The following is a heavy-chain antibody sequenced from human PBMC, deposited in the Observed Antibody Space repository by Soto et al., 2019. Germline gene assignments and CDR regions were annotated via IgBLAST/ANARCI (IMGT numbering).Heavy chain of an antibody. CDR2: IIHIFGTA. D-gene: IGHD2-2*01. V-gene: IGHV1-69*06. CDR1: GGTFSSCA. J-gene: IGHJ5*02. CDR3: ARSDIVVVSAAIRGGGWFDP. Sequence: QVQLVQSGAEVKKPGSSVKVSCKASGGTFSSCAISWVRQAPGQGLEWMGGIIHIFGTANYAQKFQGRVTSTADKYKSTADMELSSLRSEDTAVYYCARSDIVVVSAAIRGGGWFDPWGPGTLVTVSS.